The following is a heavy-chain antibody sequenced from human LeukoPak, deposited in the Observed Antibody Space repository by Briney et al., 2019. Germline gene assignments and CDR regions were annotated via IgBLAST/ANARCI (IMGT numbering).Heavy chain of an antibody. J-gene: IGHJ4*02. Sequence: GGSLRLSCAASGFTFSSYSMNWVRQAPGKGLEGVSSISSSSSYIYYADSVKGRFTIFRDNHKNMLYLQMNSLRVEDTAVYYCAKGHGDASGYYYFDSWGQGTLVTVST. CDR3: AKGHGDASGYYYFDS. CDR1: GFTFSSYS. CDR2: ISSSSSYI. D-gene: IGHD3-22*01. V-gene: IGHV3-21*04.